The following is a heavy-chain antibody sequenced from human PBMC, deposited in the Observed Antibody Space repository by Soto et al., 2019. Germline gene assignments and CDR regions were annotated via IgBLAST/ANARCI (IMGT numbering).Heavy chain of an antibody. CDR1: GFTFSSYG. Sequence: PGGSLRLSCAASGFTFSSYGMHWVRQAPGKGLEWVAVISYDGSNKYYADSVKGRFTISRDNSKNTLYLQMNSLRAEDTAVYYCAKLRFLEWLSENYYYGMDVWGQGTTVTVSS. V-gene: IGHV3-30*18. CDR3: AKLRFLEWLSENYYYGMDV. D-gene: IGHD3-3*01. J-gene: IGHJ6*02. CDR2: ISYDGSNK.